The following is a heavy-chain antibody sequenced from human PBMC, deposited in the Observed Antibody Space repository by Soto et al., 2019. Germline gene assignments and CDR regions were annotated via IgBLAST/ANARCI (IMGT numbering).Heavy chain of an antibody. V-gene: IGHV4-30-4*01. CDR2: IYYSGST. Sequence: LSLTCTVSGGSISSGDYYWSWIRQPPGKGLEWIGYIYYSGSTYYNPSLKSRVTISVDTSKNQFSLKLSSVTAADTAVYYCASYTYYYDNRGRLNNWLDPWGQGTLVTVSS. J-gene: IGHJ5*02. CDR3: ASYTYYYDNRGRLNNWLDP. CDR1: GGSISSGDYY. D-gene: IGHD3-22*01.